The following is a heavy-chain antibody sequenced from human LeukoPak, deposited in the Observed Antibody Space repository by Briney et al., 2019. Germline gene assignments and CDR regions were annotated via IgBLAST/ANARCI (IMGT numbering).Heavy chain of an antibody. Sequence: PGGSLRLSCAASGFTFSSFWMTWVRQTPGKGLEGGASIRDDGSAKYYVDAVKGRFTISRDNAKDSLYLQMTSLRVEDTAMYYCARDGGIWGQGTMVIVSS. CDR2: IRDDGSAK. CDR3: ARDGGI. J-gene: IGHJ3*02. CDR1: GFTFSSFW. V-gene: IGHV3-7*01.